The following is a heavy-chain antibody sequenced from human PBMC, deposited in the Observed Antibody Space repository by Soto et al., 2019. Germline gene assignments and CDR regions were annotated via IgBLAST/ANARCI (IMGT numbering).Heavy chain of an antibody. CDR2: MNPNSGNT. Sequence: ASVKVSCKASGYTFTSYDINWVRQATGQGLEWMGWMNPNSGNTGYAQKFQGRVTVTRNTSISTAYMELSSLRSEDTAVYYCARGRTANIVVVVAATPYYYYYMDVWGKGTTVTVSS. CDR3: ARGRTANIVVVVAATPYYYYYMDV. V-gene: IGHV1-8*01. CDR1: GYTFTSYD. J-gene: IGHJ6*03. D-gene: IGHD2-15*01.